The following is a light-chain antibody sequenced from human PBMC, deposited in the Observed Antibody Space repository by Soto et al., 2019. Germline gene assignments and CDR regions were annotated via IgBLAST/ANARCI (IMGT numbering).Light chain of an antibody. CDR1: QGVSSY. CDR2: GAS. Sequence: EIVLTQSPATLSLSPGERATLSCRASQGVSSYLAWYQQKPGQAPRLLIYGASTRATGIPARFSGSGSGTDFTLTISGLETEDVEGYLCKEYGKSPETFVQGTKVDIK. CDR3: KEYGKSPET. V-gene: IGKV3-20*01. J-gene: IGKJ1*01.